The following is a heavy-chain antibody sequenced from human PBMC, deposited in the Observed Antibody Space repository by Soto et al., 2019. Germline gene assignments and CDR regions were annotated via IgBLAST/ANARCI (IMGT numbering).Heavy chain of an antibody. J-gene: IGHJ3*02. CDR1: GFKFSTYA. V-gene: IGHV3-23*01. D-gene: IGHD3-3*02. CDR3: AQEAVSRNGIHDPFDI. Sequence: HPGGSLRLSCEASGFKFSTYAMSWVRQGPGKGLEWVSVIGGAGGGTYYADSVKGRFTVSRDNSKNTLYLQMDSLRAEDTAVYYRAQEAVSRNGIHDPFDICRQRQMVTVSS. CDR2: IGGAGGGT.